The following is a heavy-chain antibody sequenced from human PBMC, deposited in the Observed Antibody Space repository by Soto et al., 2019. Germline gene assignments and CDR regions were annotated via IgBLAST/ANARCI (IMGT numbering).Heavy chain of an antibody. V-gene: IGHV1-69*01. CDR1: GGTFSSYA. J-gene: IGHJ4*02. Sequence: QVQLVQSGAEVKKPGSSVKVSCKASGGTFSSYAISWVRQAPGQGLEWMGGIIPIFGTANYAQKFQGRVTITADESTSTDYMELSSLRSEDTAVYYCARASVCSGGSCYPRAVDYWGQGTLVTVSS. D-gene: IGHD2-15*01. CDR2: IIPIFGTA. CDR3: ARASVCSGGSCYPRAVDY.